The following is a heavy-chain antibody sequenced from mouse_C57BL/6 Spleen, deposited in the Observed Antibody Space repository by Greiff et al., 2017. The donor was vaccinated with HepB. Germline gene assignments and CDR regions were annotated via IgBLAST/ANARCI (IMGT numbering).Heavy chain of an antibody. V-gene: IGHV1-80*01. CDR3: AQNYYGSSCLRWYFDV. CDR2: IYPGDGDT. Sequence: VQLQQSGAELVKPGASVKISCKASGYAFSSYWMNWVKQRPGKGLEWIGQIYPGDGDTNYNGKFKGKATLTADKSSSTAYMQLSSLTSEDSAVYFWAQNYYGSSCLRWYFDVWGTGTTVTVSS. J-gene: IGHJ1*03. D-gene: IGHD1-1*01. CDR1: GYAFSSYW.